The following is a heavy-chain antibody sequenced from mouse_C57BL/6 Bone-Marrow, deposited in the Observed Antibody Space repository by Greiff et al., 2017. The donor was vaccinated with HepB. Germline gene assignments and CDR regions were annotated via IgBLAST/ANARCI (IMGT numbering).Heavy chain of an antibody. CDR3: AGERNDYEYLGWFAY. J-gene: IGHJ3*01. Sequence: QVQLQQPGTELVKPGASVKLSCKASGYTFTSYWLHWVKQRPGQGLEWIGNINPSNGGTNYNEKFKSKATLTVDKSSSTAYMQLSSLTSEGSAVYDCAGERNDYEYLGWFAYWGQGTLVTVSA. D-gene: IGHD2-4*01. V-gene: IGHV1-53*01. CDR1: GYTFTSYW. CDR2: INPSNGGT.